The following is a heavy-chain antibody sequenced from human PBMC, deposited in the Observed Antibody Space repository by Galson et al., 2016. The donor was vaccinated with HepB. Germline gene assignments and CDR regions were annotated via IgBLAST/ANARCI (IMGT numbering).Heavy chain of an antibody. CDR2: ISGTGGTT. CDR3: AKGDYFWCCYYGGL. Sequence: SLRLSCAASGFTFSNYAMSWVRQAPGKGLEWVSGISGTGGTTYYADSVKGRFTISRDNSKNTLYLRMNSLRAEDTAVYYCAKGDYFWCCYYGGLWGQGTLVTVSS. V-gene: IGHV3-23*01. D-gene: IGHD3-3*01. CDR1: GFTFSNYA. J-gene: IGHJ4*02.